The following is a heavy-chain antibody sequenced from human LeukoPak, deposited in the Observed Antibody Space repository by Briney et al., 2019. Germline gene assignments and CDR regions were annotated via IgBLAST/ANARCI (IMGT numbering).Heavy chain of an antibody. J-gene: IGHJ6*03. CDR1: GFTFGDYA. V-gene: IGHV3-49*04. Sequence: GGSLRLSCTASGFTFGDYAMSWVRQAPGKGLEWVGFIRSKAYGGTTEYAASVKGRFTISRDDSKSIAYPQMNSLKTEDTAVYYCTRGRPGGSGSYYDYYYYMDVWGKGTTVTVSS. CDR2: IRSKAYGGTT. CDR3: TRGRPGGSGSYYDYYYYMDV. D-gene: IGHD1-26*01.